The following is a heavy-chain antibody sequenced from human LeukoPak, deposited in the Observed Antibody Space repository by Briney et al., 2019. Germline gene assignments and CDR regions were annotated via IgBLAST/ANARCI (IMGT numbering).Heavy chain of an antibody. J-gene: IGHJ4*02. CDR1: GYTLTELS. Sequence: ASVKVSCTVSGYTLTELSMHWVRQAPGKGLEWMGGFDPEDGETIYAQKFQGRVTMTEDTSTDTAYMELSSLRSEDTAVYYCATDPSGVPLTGYPYWGQGTLVTVSS. CDR3: ATDPSGVPLTGYPY. V-gene: IGHV1-24*01. CDR2: FDPEDGET. D-gene: IGHD3-9*01.